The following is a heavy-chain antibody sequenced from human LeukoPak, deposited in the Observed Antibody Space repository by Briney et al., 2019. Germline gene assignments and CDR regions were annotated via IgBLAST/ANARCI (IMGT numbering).Heavy chain of an antibody. CDR2: ISSSSSYI. CDR3: ARAHPNYYDSSGYYPDY. Sequence: GGSLRLSCAASGFTFSSYSMNWVRQAPGKGLEWVSSISSSSSYIYYADSVKGRFTISRDNAKNSLYLQMNSLRAEDTAVYYCARAHPNYYDSSGYYPDYWGQGTLVTVSS. CDR1: GFTFSSYS. D-gene: IGHD3-22*01. V-gene: IGHV3-21*01. J-gene: IGHJ4*02.